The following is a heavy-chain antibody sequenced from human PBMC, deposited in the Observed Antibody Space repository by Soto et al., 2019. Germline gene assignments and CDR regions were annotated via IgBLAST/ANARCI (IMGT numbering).Heavy chain of an antibody. V-gene: IGHV4-31*01. J-gene: IGHJ4*02. D-gene: IGHD2-21*02. Sequence: SETLSLTCTFSGGSISSGGYYWSWIRQHPGKGLEWLGYIYYSGSTYYNPSLKSLVTISVDTSKNQFSLKLSSVTAADTAVYYCARDQVAYCGGDCYYNHFDSWGQGXLVTV. CDR2: IYYSGST. CDR1: GGSISSGGYY. CDR3: ARDQVAYCGGDCYYNHFDS.